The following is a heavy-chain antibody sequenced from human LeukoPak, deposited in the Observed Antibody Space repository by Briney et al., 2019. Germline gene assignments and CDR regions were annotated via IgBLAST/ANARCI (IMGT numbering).Heavy chain of an antibody. Sequence: KTGGSLRLSCAASGFTFSSYSMNWVRQAPGKGLEWVSFISSSSSYIYYADSVKGRFTISRDNAKNSLYLQMNSLRAEDTAVYYCARGSGYNYYYFDYWGQGTLIIVSS. J-gene: IGHJ4*02. V-gene: IGHV3-21*01. D-gene: IGHD5-24*01. CDR3: ARGSGYNYYYFDY. CDR1: GFTFSSYS. CDR2: ISSSSSYI.